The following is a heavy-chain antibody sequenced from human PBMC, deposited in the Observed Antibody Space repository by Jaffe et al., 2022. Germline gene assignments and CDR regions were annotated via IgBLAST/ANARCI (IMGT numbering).Heavy chain of an antibody. Sequence: QVQLVQSGAEVKKPGASVKVSCKASGYTFTGYYMHWVRQAPGQGLEWMGRINPNSGGTNYAQKFQGRVTMTRDTSISTAYMELSRLRSDDTAVYYCARGTDSSSLRAVIFNWFDPWGQGTLVTVSS. D-gene: IGHD6-6*01. CDR3: ARGTDSSSLRAVIFNWFDP. CDR2: INPNSGGT. V-gene: IGHV1-2*06. J-gene: IGHJ5*02. CDR1: GYTFTGYY.